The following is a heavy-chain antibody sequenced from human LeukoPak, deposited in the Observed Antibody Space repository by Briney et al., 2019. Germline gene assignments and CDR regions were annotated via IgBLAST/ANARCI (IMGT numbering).Heavy chain of an antibody. J-gene: IGHJ3*02. CDR1: GFTFSSYA. Sequence: GGSLRLSCAASGFTFSSYAMSWVRQAPGKGLEWFSAISGSGGSRYYADSVKGRFTISRDNSKNTLYLQMNSLRAEDTAVYYCAKDRRISTMVRGVIGAFDIWGQGTMVTVSS. CDR2: ISGSGGSR. V-gene: IGHV3-23*01. CDR3: AKDRRISTMVRGVIGAFDI. D-gene: IGHD3-10*01.